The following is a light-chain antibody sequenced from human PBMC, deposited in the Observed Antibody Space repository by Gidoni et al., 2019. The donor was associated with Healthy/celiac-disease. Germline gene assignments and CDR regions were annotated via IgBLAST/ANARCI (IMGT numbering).Light chain of an antibody. Sequence: DIVLTQSPATLTLSPGERATLSCRASQRVSSYLAWYQQKPGQAPRLLIYDASNRATGIPARFSGSGSGTDFTLTISSLEPEDFAVYYCQQRSNWPPGCTFGQGTKLEIK. CDR1: QRVSSY. CDR2: DAS. J-gene: IGKJ2*02. V-gene: IGKV3-11*01. CDR3: QQRSNWPPGCT.